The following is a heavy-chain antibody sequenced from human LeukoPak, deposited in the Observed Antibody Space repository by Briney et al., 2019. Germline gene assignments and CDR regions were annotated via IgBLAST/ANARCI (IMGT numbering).Heavy chain of an antibody. CDR2: IYYSGST. D-gene: IGHD2-15*01. CDR1: GGSISSGGYY. Sequence: PSETLSLTCTVSGGSISSGGYYWSWIRQHPGKGLEWIGYIYYSGSTYYNPSLKSRVTISVDTSKNQFSLKLSSVTAADTAVYYCARDTVVVAARNYYGMDVWGQGTTVTVSS. CDR3: ARDTVVVAARNYYGMDV. V-gene: IGHV4-31*03. J-gene: IGHJ6*02.